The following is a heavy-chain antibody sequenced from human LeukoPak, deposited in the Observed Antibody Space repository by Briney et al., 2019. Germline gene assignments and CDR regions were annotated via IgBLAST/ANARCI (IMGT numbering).Heavy chain of an antibody. CDR3: ARHLSSISSCPNY. D-gene: IGHD2-2*01. CDR2: IYPGNSDI. CDR1: GYSFASYW. V-gene: IGHV5-51*01. Sequence: GESLNISCKGSGYSFASYWIAWVRQMPGKGLEWMGGIYPGNSDITYSPSFQGQVTISADKSVSTAYLHWSSLKASDTAIYYCARHLSSISSCPNYWGQGTLVTVSS. J-gene: IGHJ4*02.